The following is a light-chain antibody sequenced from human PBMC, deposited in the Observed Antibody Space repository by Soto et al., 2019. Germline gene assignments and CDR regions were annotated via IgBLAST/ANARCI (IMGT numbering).Light chain of an antibody. CDR1: QSVSSSN. J-gene: IGKJ1*01. CDR2: GAS. Sequence: EIVLTQSPGTLSLSPGQTATLSCRASQSVSSSNLAWYQQKPGQAPRLLIYGASTRATGIPARFSGSGSGTEFTLTISSLQSEDFAVYYCQQYNNWPQTFGQGTKVDI. CDR3: QQYNNWPQT. V-gene: IGKV3-15*01.